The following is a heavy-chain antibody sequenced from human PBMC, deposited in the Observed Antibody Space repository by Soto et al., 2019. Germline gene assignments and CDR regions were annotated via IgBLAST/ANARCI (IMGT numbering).Heavy chain of an antibody. V-gene: IGHV1-18*01. Sequence: VASVKVSCKASGYTFTSYGISWVRQAPGQGLEWMGWISAYNGNTNYAQKLQGRVTMTTDTSTSTAYMELRSLRSDDTAVYYCARVRRTGYSSGWFDPWGQGNLVNVS. CDR3: ARVRRTGYSSGWFDP. J-gene: IGHJ5*02. CDR1: GYTFTSYG. CDR2: ISAYNGNT. D-gene: IGHD6-19*01.